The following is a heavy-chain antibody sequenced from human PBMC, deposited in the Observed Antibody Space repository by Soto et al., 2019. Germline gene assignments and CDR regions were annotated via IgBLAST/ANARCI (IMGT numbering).Heavy chain of an antibody. CDR3: ARDNLASSSWCFEY. CDR2: IYYSGST. V-gene: IGHV4-61*08. D-gene: IGHD6-13*01. J-gene: IGHJ4*02. Sequence: SETLSLTCRVSGGSVSSGGYYWSWIRQPPGKGLEWIGYIYYSGSTNYNPSLKSRVTISVDTSKNQFSLKLSSVTAADTAVYYCARDNLASSSWCFEYWGQGTLVTVSS. CDR1: GGSVSSGGYY.